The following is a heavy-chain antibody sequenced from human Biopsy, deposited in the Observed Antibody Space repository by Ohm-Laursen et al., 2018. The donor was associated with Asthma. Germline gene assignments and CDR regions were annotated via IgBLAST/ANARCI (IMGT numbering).Heavy chain of an antibody. CDR3: ARDVMEWYLPAFDF. D-gene: IGHD3-3*01. J-gene: IGHJ4*02. V-gene: IGHV3-53*05. CDR2: IYSGGTS. Sequence: LRLSCTASGFTVSRDHMFWVRQAPGKGLEWVSVIYSGGTSDTADSVRGRFTVSRDDSKNTLYLQMNSLRPDDTAVYYCARDVMEWYLPAFDFWGQGTLVTVSS. CDR1: GFTVSRDH.